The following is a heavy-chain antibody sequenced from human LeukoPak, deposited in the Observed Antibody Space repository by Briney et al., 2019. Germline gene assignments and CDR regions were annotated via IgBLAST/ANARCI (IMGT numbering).Heavy chain of an antibody. Sequence: GASVKVSCKASGYTFTSYGISWGRQAPGQGLEWMGWISAYNGNTNYAQKLQGRVTITTDTSTSTAYMELRSLRSDDTAVYYCAREYHIAAAATDAFDIWGQGTMVTVSS. J-gene: IGHJ3*02. CDR1: GYTFTSYG. V-gene: IGHV1-18*01. CDR3: AREYHIAAAATDAFDI. CDR2: ISAYNGNT. D-gene: IGHD6-13*01.